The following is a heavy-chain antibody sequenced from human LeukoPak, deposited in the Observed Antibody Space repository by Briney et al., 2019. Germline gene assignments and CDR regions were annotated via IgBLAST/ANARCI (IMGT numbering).Heavy chain of an antibody. Sequence: VASVKVSCKASGGTFSSYAISWVRQAPGQGLEWMGGIIPIFGTANYAQKFQGRVTITADESTSTAYMELSSLRSEDTAVYYCARERIAYRIVGALAAFDIWGQGTMVTVSS. V-gene: IGHV1-69*13. CDR2: IIPIFGTA. CDR3: ARERIAYRIVGALAAFDI. J-gene: IGHJ3*02. CDR1: GGTFSSYA. D-gene: IGHD1-26*01.